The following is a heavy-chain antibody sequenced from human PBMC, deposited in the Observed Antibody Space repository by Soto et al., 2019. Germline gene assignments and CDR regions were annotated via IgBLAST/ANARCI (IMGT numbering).Heavy chain of an antibody. V-gene: IGHV1-18*01. Sequence: QVQLVQSGGEVKKPGASVKVSCKASGYTFHNYGVDWVRQAPGHGLEWMGRISAHNNKTHHGQKFEGRVTMTANTCTSTAYMELRTLRSDDTAIYYCARGHRAHYYDNTGYYFDYWGQGTLVAVSS. D-gene: IGHD3-22*01. CDR2: ISAHNNKT. CDR3: ARGHRAHYYDNTGYYFDY. CDR1: GYTFHNYG. J-gene: IGHJ4*02.